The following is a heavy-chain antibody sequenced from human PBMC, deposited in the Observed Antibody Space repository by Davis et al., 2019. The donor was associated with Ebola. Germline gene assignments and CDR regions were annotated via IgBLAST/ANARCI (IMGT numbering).Heavy chain of an antibody. CDR1: GGTFSSYT. CDR2: IIPILGIA. J-gene: IGHJ6*02. V-gene: IGHV1-69*02. Sequence: SVKVSCKASGGTFSSYTISWVRQAPGQGLEWMGRIIPILGIANYAQKFQGRVTITADKSTSTAYMELSSLRSEDTAVYYCARGAVVVVAARYYYYGMDVWGQGTTVTVSS. D-gene: IGHD2-15*01. CDR3: ARGAVVVVAARYYYYGMDV.